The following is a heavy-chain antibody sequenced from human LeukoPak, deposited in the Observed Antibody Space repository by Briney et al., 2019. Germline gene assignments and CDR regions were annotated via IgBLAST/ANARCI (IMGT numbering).Heavy chain of an antibody. V-gene: IGHV4-39*01. Sequence: TSETLSLTCTVSGGFISSSSYYWGWIRQPPGKGLEWIGSIYYSGSTYYNPSLKSRVTISVDTSKNQFSLKLSSVTAADTAVYYCARTDSSSWSTFDYWGQGALVTVSS. CDR1: GGFISSSSYY. CDR2: IYYSGST. D-gene: IGHD6-13*01. CDR3: ARTDSSSWSTFDY. J-gene: IGHJ4*02.